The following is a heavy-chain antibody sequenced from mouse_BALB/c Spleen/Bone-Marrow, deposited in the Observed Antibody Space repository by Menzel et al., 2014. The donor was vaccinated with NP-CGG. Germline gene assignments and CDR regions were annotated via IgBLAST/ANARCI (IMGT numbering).Heavy chain of an antibody. V-gene: IGHV3-1*02. CDR1: GYSITSGYS. CDR3: ARLDGSKGFDY. J-gene: IGHJ2*01. D-gene: IGHD1-1*01. CDR2: IHNSGVT. Sequence: EVKLVESGPDLVKPSQSLSLTCTVTGYSITSGYSCHWIRQFPGNKLEWMAYIHNSGVTNFNPSLKSRISISRDTSKNQFLLQLNSVTTEDTATYYCARLDGSKGFDYWGQGTTLTVSS.